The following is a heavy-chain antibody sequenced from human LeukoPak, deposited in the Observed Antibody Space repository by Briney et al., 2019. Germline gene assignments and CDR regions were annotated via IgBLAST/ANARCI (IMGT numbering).Heavy chain of an antibody. CDR3: VKERGPFNGFDI. CDR1: GFTFSTYG. J-gene: IGHJ3*02. V-gene: IGHV3-33*06. D-gene: IGHD3-3*02. CDR2: IWSSGINT. Sequence: GGSLRLSCAASGFTFSTYGMHWVRQAPGKGLEWVAVIWSSGINTYYADSVKGRFTFSRDNAKSTLSLQMNSLRAEDTAVYYCVKERGPFNGFDIWGLGTMVTVSS.